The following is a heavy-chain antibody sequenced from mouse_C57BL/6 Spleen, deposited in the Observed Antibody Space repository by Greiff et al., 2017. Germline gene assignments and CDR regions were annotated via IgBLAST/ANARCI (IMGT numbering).Heavy chain of an antibody. CDR3: ARWIYYSNYVSDY. J-gene: IGHJ2*01. CDR1: GYAFSSSW. Sequence: QVQLQQSGPELVKPGASVKISCKASGYAFSSSWMNWVKQRPGKGLEWIGRIYPGDGDTNYNGKFKGKATLTADKSSSTAYMQLSSLTSEDSAVYFCARWIYYSNYVSDYWGQGTTLTVSS. CDR2: IYPGDGDT. V-gene: IGHV1-82*01. D-gene: IGHD2-5*01.